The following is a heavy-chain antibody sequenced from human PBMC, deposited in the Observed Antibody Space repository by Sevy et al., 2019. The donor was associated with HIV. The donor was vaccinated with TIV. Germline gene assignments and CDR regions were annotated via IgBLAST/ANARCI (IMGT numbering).Heavy chain of an antibody. CDR3: ARDGGCTSTSCLLYFDY. J-gene: IGHJ4*02. V-gene: IGHV3-21*01. D-gene: IGHD2-2*01. CDR2: ISSSSTYI. CDR1: GFTFNNYY. Sequence: GGSLRLSCAASGFTFNNYYMNWVRQAPGKGLEWVSSISSSSTYIYYADSVKGRFPISRDNAKNSLYLQMNSLRAEETAVYYCARDGGCTSTSCLLYFDYWGQGTLVTVSS.